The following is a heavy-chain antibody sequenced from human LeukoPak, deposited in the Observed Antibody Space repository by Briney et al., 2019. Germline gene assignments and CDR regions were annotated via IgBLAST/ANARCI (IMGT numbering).Heavy chain of an antibody. Sequence: PEGSLRLSCAASGFTFSSYAMHWVRQAPGKGLEWVAVISYDGSNKYYADSVKGRFTISRDNSKNTLYLQMNSLRAEDTAVYYCARPLYSSSEYYFDYWGQGTLVTVSS. CDR1: GFTFSSYA. CDR3: ARPLYSSSEYYFDY. J-gene: IGHJ4*02. V-gene: IGHV3-30-3*01. CDR2: ISYDGSNK. D-gene: IGHD6-13*01.